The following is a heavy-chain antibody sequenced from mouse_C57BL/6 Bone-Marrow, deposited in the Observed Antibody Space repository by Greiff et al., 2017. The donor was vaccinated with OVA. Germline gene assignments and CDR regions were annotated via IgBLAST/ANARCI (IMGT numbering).Heavy chain of an antibody. CDR3: ARWDYYGSGNYAMDY. CDR2: INPSSGYT. J-gene: IGHJ4*01. D-gene: IGHD1-1*01. Sequence: QVQLKQSGAELARPGASVKMSCKASGYTFTSYTMHWVKQRPGQGLEWIGYINPSSGYTKYNQKFKDKATLTADKSSSTAYMQLSSLTSEDSAVYYCARWDYYGSGNYAMDYWGQGTSVTVSS. CDR1: GYTFTSYT. V-gene: IGHV1-4*01.